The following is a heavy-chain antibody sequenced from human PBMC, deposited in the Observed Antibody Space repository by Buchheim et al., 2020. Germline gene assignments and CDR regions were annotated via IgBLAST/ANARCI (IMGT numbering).Heavy chain of an antibody. Sequence: QLQLQESGSGLVKPSQTLSLTCAVSGGSISSGGYSWSWIRQPPGKGLEWIGYIYHSGITYYNPSLKSRVTISVDRSKNQFSLKLSSVTAADTAVYYCARELMYYYDSSGYPRAGAFDIWGQGT. CDR1: GGSISSGGYS. V-gene: IGHV4-30-2*01. CDR2: IYHSGIT. J-gene: IGHJ3*02. D-gene: IGHD3-22*01. CDR3: ARELMYYYDSSGYPRAGAFDI.